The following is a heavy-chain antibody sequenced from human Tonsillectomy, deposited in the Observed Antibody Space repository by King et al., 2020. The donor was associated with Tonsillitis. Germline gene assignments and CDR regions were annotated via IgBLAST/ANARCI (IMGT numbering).Heavy chain of an antibody. CDR1: GDSIRRDDYY. Sequence: VQLQESGPRLVKPSQTLSLTCTVSGDSIRRDDYYWSWIRQPPGKGLEWIGYIYYRGSTCYNPSLKSRVSISMDTSKNQFSLNLSSVTAADTAVYYCSIPPYIWGQGTMVTVSS. CDR2: IYYRGST. CDR3: SIPPYI. J-gene: IGHJ3*02. V-gene: IGHV4-30-4*01.